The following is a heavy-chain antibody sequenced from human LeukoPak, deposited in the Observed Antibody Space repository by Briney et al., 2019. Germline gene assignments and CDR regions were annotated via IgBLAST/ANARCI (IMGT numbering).Heavy chain of an antibody. CDR2: IYYSGST. CDR1: GGSFSGYY. V-gene: IGHV4-39*02. Sequence: PSETLSLTCAVYGGSFSGYYWGWIRQPPGKGLEWIGSIYYSGSTYYNPSLKSRVTISVDTSKNQFSLKLRSVTAADTAVYYCARDQRWQQVAREATSSMDVWGQGTTVTVSS. CDR3: ARDQRWQQVAREATSSMDV. D-gene: IGHD6-13*01. J-gene: IGHJ6*02.